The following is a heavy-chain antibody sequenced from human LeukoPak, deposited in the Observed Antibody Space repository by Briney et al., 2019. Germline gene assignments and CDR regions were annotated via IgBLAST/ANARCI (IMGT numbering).Heavy chain of an antibody. J-gene: IGHJ4*02. D-gene: IGHD4-17*01. Sequence: ASVKVSCKASGGTFSSYAISWVRQAPGQGLEWMRRIIPILGIANYAQKFQGRVTITADKSTSTAYMELSSLRSEDTAVYYCARAGDYGDYSGTIIDYWGQGTLVTVSS. CDR3: ARAGDYGDYSGTIIDY. CDR2: IIPILGIA. V-gene: IGHV1-69*04. CDR1: GGTFSSYA.